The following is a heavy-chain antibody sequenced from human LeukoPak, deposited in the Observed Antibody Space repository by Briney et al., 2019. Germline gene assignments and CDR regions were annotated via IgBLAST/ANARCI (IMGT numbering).Heavy chain of an antibody. CDR2: IYYSGSA. D-gene: IGHD3-22*01. J-gene: IGHJ4*02. CDR1: GSSIDSGYY. Sequence: SETLSLTCTVSGSSIDSGYYWGWIRPPPGKGLGWNGSIYYSGSAYYNPSLKSRVTISVDTSKNQFSLKLSSVTAADTAVYYCARGGWAMIVVGNFDYWGQGTLVTVSS. CDR3: ARGGWAMIVVGNFDY. V-gene: IGHV4-38-2*02.